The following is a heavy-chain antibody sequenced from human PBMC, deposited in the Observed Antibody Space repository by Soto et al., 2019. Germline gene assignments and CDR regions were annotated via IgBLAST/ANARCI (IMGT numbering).Heavy chain of an antibody. Sequence: EVRLVESGGGLVQPGGSLRLSCAASGFTVSRVSWIRQAPGKGLNWVSVIYSDLGTYYTDSVKGRFTISRDNSRNTVFLQMTSLRVEDTAVYYFLREREGDGHAELWGQGTLVTVSS. CDR3: LREREGDGHAEL. J-gene: IGHJ4*02. CDR1: GFTVSR. V-gene: IGHV3-66*01. D-gene: IGHD1-7*01. CDR2: IYSDLGT.